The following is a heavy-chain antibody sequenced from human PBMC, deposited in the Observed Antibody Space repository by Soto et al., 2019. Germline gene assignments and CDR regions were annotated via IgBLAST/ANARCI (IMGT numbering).Heavy chain of an antibody. Sequence: PGGSLRLSCAASGFTFSDYYMSWIRQAPGKGLEWVSYISSSGSTIYYADSVKGRFTISRDNAKNSLYLQMNSLRDEDTAVYYCARASLVATRYYYYGMDVWGQGTTVTVTS. V-gene: IGHV3-11*04. CDR1: GFTFSDYY. CDR3: ARASLVATRYYYYGMDV. D-gene: IGHD5-12*01. CDR2: ISSSGSTI. J-gene: IGHJ6*02.